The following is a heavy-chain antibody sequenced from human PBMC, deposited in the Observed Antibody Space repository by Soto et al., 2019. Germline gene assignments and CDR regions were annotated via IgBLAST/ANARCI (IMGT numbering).Heavy chain of an antibody. CDR2: ISSSSSTI. D-gene: IGHD4-17*01. J-gene: IGHJ5*02. V-gene: IGHV3-48*02. CDR1: GFTFSSYS. Sequence: GGSLRLSCAASGFTFSSYSMNWVRQAPGKGLEWVSYISSSSSTIYYADSVKGRFTISRDNAKNSLYLQMNSLRDEDTAVYYCARDRDYGDYPPPSLNWFDPWGQGTLVTVSS. CDR3: ARDRDYGDYPPPSLNWFDP.